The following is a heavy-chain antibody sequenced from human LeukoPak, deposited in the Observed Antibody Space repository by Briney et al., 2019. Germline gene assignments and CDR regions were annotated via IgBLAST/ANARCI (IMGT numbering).Heavy chain of an antibody. CDR3: AKDGYDGDYVY. J-gene: IGHJ4*02. V-gene: IGHV3-23*01. Sequence: GGSPRLSCAASGFTFSSYAMSWVRQAPGKGLEWVSAISGSGGSTYYADSVKGRFTISRDNSKNTLYLQMNSLRAEDTAVYYCAKDGYDGDYVYWGQGTLVTVSS. CDR2: ISGSGGST. D-gene: IGHD4-17*01. CDR1: GFTFSSYA.